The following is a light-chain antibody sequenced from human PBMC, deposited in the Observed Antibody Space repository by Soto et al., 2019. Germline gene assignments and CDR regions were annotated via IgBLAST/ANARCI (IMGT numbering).Light chain of an antibody. Sequence: EIVMTQSPATLSVSPGERATLSCMSRQSVTSNLAWYQQKPGQAPRLLNYAASNRANGIPARFSGSGSGTEFILPIGRLLSEDSAVYYLQLYNYWLPFGGGTKVEIK. CDR3: QLYNYWLP. V-gene: IGKV3-15*01. CDR1: QSVTSN. CDR2: AAS. J-gene: IGKJ4*01.